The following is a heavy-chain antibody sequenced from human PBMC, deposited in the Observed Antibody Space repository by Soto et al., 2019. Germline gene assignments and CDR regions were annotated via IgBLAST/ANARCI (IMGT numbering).Heavy chain of an antibody. D-gene: IGHD4-17*01. CDR2: IWYDGSNK. Sequence: GGSLRLSCAASGFTFSSYGMHWVRQAPGKGLEWVAVIWYDGSNKYYADSVKGRFTISRDNSKNTLYLQMNSLRAEDTAVYYCARGSAVTTNYYYYYMDVWGKGTTVTVSS. CDR3: ARGSAVTTNYYYYYMDV. CDR1: GFTFSSYG. V-gene: IGHV3-33*01. J-gene: IGHJ6*03.